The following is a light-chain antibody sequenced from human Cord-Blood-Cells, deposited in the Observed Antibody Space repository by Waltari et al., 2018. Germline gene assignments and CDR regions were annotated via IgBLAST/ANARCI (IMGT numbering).Light chain of an antibody. CDR1: SSDVGAYNY. J-gene: IGLJ1*01. CDR2: DVS. V-gene: IGLV2-11*01. CDR3: CSYAGSYPYV. Sequence: QSALPQPRSVSGSPGQSVTISCTGTSSDVGAYNYVSWYQQHPGKAPKLMIYDVSKRPSGVPDRFSGSKSGNTASLTISGLQAEDEADYYCCSYAGSYPYVFGTGTKVTVL.